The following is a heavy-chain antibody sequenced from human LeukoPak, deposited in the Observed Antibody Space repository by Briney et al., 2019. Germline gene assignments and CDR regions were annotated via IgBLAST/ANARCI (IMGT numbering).Heavy chain of an antibody. CDR1: GFTFSSYE. D-gene: IGHD2-15*01. Sequence: QPGGSLRLPCAASGFTFSSYEMNWVRQAPGKGLEWVSYISSSGSTIYYADSVKGRFTISRDNAKNSLYLQMNSLRAEDTAVYYCARYCSGGSCYLRYYYYGMDVWGKGTTVTVSS. CDR3: ARYCSGGSCYLRYYYYGMDV. CDR2: ISSSGSTI. J-gene: IGHJ6*04. V-gene: IGHV3-48*03.